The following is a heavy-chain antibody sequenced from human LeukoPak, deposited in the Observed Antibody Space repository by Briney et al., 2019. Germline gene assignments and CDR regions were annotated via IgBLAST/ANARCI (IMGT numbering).Heavy chain of an antibody. J-gene: IGHJ4*02. D-gene: IGHD7-27*01. CDR2: ISYDGSNK. CDR3: ARDPNWGIDY. Sequence: GXGLEWVAVISYDGSNKYYADSVKGRFTISRDNSKNTLYLQMSSLRAEDTAVYYCARDPNWGIDYWGQGTLVTVSS. V-gene: IGHV3-30-3*01.